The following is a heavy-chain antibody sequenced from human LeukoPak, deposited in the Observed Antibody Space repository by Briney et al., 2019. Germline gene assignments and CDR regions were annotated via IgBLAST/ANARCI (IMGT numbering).Heavy chain of an antibody. V-gene: IGHV1-46*01. J-gene: IGHJ5*02. CDR1: GYTFSNYY. D-gene: IGHD3-3*01. CDR2: INPSGGST. Sequence: ASVKVSCKASGYTFSNYYMYWVRQAPGQGLEWMGLINPSGGSTNYAQKFQGRVTMTRDMSTSTVYMELSSLRSEDTAVFYCARGPHKRTYDRDNWFDPWGQGTLVTVSS. CDR3: ARGPHKRTYDRDNWFDP.